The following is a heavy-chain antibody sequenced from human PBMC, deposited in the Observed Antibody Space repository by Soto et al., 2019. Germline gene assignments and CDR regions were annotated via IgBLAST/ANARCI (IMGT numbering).Heavy chain of an antibody. J-gene: IGHJ3*02. Sequence: GASVKVSCKASGYTFSNYYMHWLRQAPGQGLEWMGVINPSDASTNNAQKFQGRVTMTRDTSTSTIYMELSSLRSEDTAMYYCARVNTLIRALDGFDIWGQGTMVTVSS. CDR1: GYTFSNYY. V-gene: IGHV1-46*01. CDR2: INPSDAST. CDR3: ARVNTLIRALDGFDI. D-gene: IGHD3-10*01.